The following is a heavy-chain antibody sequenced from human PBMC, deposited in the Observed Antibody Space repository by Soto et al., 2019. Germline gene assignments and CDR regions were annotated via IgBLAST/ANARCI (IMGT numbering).Heavy chain of an antibody. J-gene: IGHJ5*02. D-gene: IGHD6-6*01. Sequence: GASVKVSCKASGGTFSSYAISWVRQAPGQGLEWMGGIIPIFGTANYAQKFQGRVTITADKSTSTAYMELSSLRSEDTAVYYCAREGSSSSGWFDPWGQGTLVTVSS. CDR3: AREGSSSSGWFDP. CDR2: IIPIFGTA. V-gene: IGHV1-69*06. CDR1: GGTFSSYA.